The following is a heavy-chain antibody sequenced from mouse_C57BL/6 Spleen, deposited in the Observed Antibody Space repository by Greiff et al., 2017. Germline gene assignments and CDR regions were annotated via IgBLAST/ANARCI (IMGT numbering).Heavy chain of an antibody. CDR1: GYAFSSYW. CDR3: ARGGGAMDY. V-gene: IGHV1-80*01. J-gene: IGHJ4*01. Sequence: LQQSGASVKISCKASGYAFSSYWMNWVKQRPGKGLAWIGQIYPGDGDTNYNGKFKGKATLTADKSSSTAYMQLSSLTSEDSAVYFCARGGGAMDYWGQGTSVTVSS. CDR2: IYPGDGDT.